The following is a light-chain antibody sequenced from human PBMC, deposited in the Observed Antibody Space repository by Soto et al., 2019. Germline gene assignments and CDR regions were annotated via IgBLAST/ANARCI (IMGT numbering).Light chain of an antibody. CDR1: SSDVGGYNY. Sequence: QSALTQPPSASGSPGQSVTISCTGTSSDVGGYNYVSWYQPHPGKAPKLMIYEVSKRPSGVPDRFSGSKSGNTASLTVSGLQAEDEADYYCSSYAGSNMVVFGGGTKVTVL. CDR3: SSYAGSNMVV. J-gene: IGLJ2*01. CDR2: EVS. V-gene: IGLV2-8*01.